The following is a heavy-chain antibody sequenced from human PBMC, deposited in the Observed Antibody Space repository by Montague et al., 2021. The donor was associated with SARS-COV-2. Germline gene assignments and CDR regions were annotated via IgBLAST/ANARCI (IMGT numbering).Heavy chain of an antibody. Sequence: SETLSLTCAVYGGSLSGYYWSWIRQAPGKGLEWIGEINHSRSTNYNPSLKSLVTMSLDTSKNQFSLNLSSVTAADTAVYYCAREGIGCNSCLGYWGQGTLVTVSS. J-gene: IGHJ4*02. CDR2: INHSRST. V-gene: IGHV4-34*01. D-gene: IGHD2-2*01. CDR3: AREGIGCNSCLGY. CDR1: GGSLSGYY.